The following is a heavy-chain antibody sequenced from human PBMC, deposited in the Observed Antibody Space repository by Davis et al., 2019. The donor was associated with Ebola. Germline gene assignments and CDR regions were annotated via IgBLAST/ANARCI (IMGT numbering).Heavy chain of an antibody. J-gene: IGHJ5*02. CDR2: ISHTGDT. D-gene: IGHD7-27*01. Sequence: MPSETLSLTCAVYSGSFSGYYWSWIRQSPGKGLEWIGEISHTGDTNYNPSLKSRVIISVDTSKNQFSLKLSSVTAADTAVYYCARRPLGGNWFDPWGQGTLVTVS. CDR1: SGSFSGYY. CDR3: ARRPLGGNWFDP. V-gene: IGHV4-34*01.